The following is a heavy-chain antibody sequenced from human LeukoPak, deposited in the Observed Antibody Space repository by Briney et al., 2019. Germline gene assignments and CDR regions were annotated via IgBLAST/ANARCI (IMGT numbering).Heavy chain of an antibody. D-gene: IGHD3-10*01. CDR1: GGTFSSYA. CDR3: ARGEYGSGSYYLKSDYYYYYYMDV. J-gene: IGHJ6*03. CDR2: IIPIFGTA. Sequence: SVKVSCKASGGTFSSYAISWVLQAPGQGLEWMGRIIPIFGTANYAQKFQGRVTITTDESTSTAYMELSSLRSEDTAVYYCARGEYGSGSYYLKSDYYYYYYMDVWGKGTTVTVSS. V-gene: IGHV1-69*05.